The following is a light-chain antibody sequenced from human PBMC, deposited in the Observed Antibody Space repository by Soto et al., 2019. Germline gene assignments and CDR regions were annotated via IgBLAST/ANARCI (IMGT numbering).Light chain of an antibody. CDR1: ESVSSN. V-gene: IGKV3-15*01. J-gene: IGKJ1*01. Sequence: EIVITQSPATLSVSPGERATLSFMASESVSSNLAWFQHKPGQAPRLLIYAASTKATGVPARFTGSGSRTDFNLTITSLQSEDFAVYYCQQYYHWPRTFGQGTKVDIK. CDR3: QQYYHWPRT. CDR2: AAS.